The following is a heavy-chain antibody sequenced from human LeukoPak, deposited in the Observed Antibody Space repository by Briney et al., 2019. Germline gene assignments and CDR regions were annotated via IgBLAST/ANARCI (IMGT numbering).Heavy chain of an antibody. J-gene: IGHJ3*02. CDR3: ARVIAGNWGSVVSLHAFDI. Sequence: GGSLRLSCAASGFTFSDYWMSWVRQAPGRGLEWVANIKQDGSEKYYVDSVKGRFTISRDNAKNSLYLQMNSLRAEDTAVYYCARVIAGNWGSVVSLHAFDIWGQGTMVTVSS. V-gene: IGHV3-7*01. CDR2: IKQDGSEK. D-gene: IGHD7-27*01. CDR1: GFTFSDYW.